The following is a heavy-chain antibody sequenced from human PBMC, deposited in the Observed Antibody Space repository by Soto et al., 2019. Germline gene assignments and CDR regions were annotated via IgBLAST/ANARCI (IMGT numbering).Heavy chain of an antibody. D-gene: IGHD2-15*01. J-gene: IGHJ5*02. CDR2: IYYSGST. Sequence: QVQLQESGPGLVKPSQTLSLTCTVSGGSISSGDYYWSWIRQPPGKGLEWIGYIYYSGSTYYNPSLKSRVTISVDTSKNQFSLKLSSVTAADTAVYDCARDIVVVVAATHWFDPWGQGTLVTVSS. CDR1: GGSISSGDYY. CDR3: ARDIVVVVAATHWFDP. V-gene: IGHV4-30-4*01.